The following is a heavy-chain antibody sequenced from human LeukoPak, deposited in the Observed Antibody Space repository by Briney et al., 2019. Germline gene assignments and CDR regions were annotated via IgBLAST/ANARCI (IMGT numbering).Heavy chain of an antibody. CDR1: GYTFTRCA. CDR2: IHVDSGNT. Sequence: GASVKVSCKTSGYTFTRCAVHWVRQAPGQRLEWMGWIHVDSGNTKYSQKLQGRVTIARDTSASTIYMELSSLRFEDTAVYFCTIGLAGDWDAFDIWGLGTMVTVSS. J-gene: IGHJ3*02. V-gene: IGHV1-3*01. CDR3: TIGLAGDWDAFDI. D-gene: IGHD6-19*01.